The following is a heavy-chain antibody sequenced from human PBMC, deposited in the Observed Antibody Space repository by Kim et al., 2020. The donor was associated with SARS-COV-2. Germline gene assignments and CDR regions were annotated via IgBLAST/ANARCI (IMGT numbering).Heavy chain of an antibody. CDR3: AKDRAYFEILTGRTLDY. V-gene: IGHV3-30*02. J-gene: IGHJ4*02. D-gene: IGHD3-9*01. Sequence: VKGRFTLSSDDSKNTLYLQMNSLRAEDTAVYYCAKDRAYFEILTGRTLDYWGQGTLVTVSS.